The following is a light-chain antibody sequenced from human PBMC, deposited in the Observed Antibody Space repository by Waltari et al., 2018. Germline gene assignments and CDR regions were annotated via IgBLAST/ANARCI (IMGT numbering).Light chain of an antibody. V-gene: IGKV1-5*03. J-gene: IGKJ1*01. Sequence: IQMTQSPSTLSASVGVRVTITCRASQSISSWFAWYQQQPGKAPKLLIYKASNFESEVPSRFRGSGSGTEFTLTSSSLQPDDVATYYCQQYSSHTTCGQGTKVEIK. CDR1: QSISSW. CDR2: KAS. CDR3: QQYSSHTT.